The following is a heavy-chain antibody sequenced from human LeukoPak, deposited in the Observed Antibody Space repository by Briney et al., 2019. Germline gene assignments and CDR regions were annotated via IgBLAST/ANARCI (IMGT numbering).Heavy chain of an antibody. V-gene: IGHV5-51*01. CDR2: IYPGDSDT. CDR1: GYSFTSYW. CDR3: ARQSQLNGEPFDY. D-gene: IGHD4-17*01. J-gene: IGHJ4*02. Sequence: GESLKISCKGSGYSFTSYWIGWVRQMPGKGLEWMGIIYPGDSDTKYSPSFQGQVTISADKSISTAYLQWSSLKASDTAMYYCARQSQLNGEPFDYWGQGTLVTVSS.